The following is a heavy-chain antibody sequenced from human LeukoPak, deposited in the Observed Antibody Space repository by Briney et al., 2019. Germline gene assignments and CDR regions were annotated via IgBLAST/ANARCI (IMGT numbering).Heavy chain of an antibody. CDR1: GGSLSGYY. V-gene: IGHV4-34*01. CDR2: IKHDGRS. Sequence: PSETLSLTCSVSGGSLSGYYWVWLRQPPGKGLEWIGEIKHDGRSNYHSSLKTRLTISEDTTKNQFSLKLSSVTAADPAVYCCARNRGTFVELLFDIWGLGTMVTVSS. D-gene: IGHD1-1*01. J-gene: IGHJ3*02. CDR3: ARNRGTFVELLFDI.